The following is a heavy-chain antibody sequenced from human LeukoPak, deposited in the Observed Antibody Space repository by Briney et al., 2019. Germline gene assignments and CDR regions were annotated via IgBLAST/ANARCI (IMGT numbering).Heavy chain of an antibody. CDR1: GFTFSNNW. Sequence: GGSLRLSCVASGFTFSNNWMGWVRQTPGKGLEWVANIKQDGSEKNYVSSVKGRFTISRDNAKNSLSLQMDSLRAEDTAVYYCARDSLNYYDSSGYPSPFDYWGQGTLVTVSS. CDR3: ARDSLNYYDSSGYPSPFDY. CDR2: IKQDGSEK. V-gene: IGHV3-7*01. D-gene: IGHD3-22*01. J-gene: IGHJ4*02.